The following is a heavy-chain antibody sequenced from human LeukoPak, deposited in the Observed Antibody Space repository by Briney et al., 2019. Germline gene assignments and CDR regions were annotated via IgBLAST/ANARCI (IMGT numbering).Heavy chain of an antibody. D-gene: IGHD3-10*01. CDR1: GFTFDDYA. CDR3: AKDRSYSHYYYYGMDV. Sequence: PGGSLRLSCAASGFTFDDYAMHWVRHAPGMGLEWVSGISWKSDYIGYAESVKGRFTISRDNAKNSLYLQMNSLRPEDTALYFCAKDRSYSHYYYYGMDVWGQGTTVTVSS. CDR2: ISWKSDYI. J-gene: IGHJ6*02. V-gene: IGHV3-9*01.